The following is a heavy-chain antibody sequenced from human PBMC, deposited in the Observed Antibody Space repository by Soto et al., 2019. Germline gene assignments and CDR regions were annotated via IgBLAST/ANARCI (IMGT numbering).Heavy chain of an antibody. Sequence: GSLRLSCTASGFTFGDYAMSWVRQAPGKGLEWVGFIRSKAYGGTTEYAASVKGRFTISRDDSKSIAYLQMNSLKTEDTAVYYCTRLLLGYYYGMDVWGQGTTVTVSS. V-gene: IGHV3-49*04. J-gene: IGHJ6*02. CDR3: TRLLLGYYYGMDV. CDR2: IRSKAYGGTT. CDR1: GFTFGDYA. D-gene: IGHD2-15*01.